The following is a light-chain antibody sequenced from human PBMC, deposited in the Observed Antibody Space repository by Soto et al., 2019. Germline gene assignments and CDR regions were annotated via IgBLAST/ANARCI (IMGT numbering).Light chain of an antibody. J-gene: IGKJ1*01. CDR2: GAS. CDR3: QQYNNWPPWT. V-gene: IGKV3-15*01. Sequence: EIVMTQSPATLSVSPGERATLSCRASQSVSSNLAWYQQKPSQAPRLLIYGASTSATGIPARFSGSGSGTEFTLTISSLQSEDFAFYYCQQYNNWPPWTFGQGTKVEIK. CDR1: QSVSSN.